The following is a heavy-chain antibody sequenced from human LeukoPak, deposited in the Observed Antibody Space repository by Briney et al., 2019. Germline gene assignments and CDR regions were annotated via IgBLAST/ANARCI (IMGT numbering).Heavy chain of an antibody. J-gene: IGHJ4*02. CDR2: IRAGGGST. CDR3: AREGGYSSGPDY. Sequence: GGSLRLSCAASGFTFSNYAMTWVRQAPGKGLEWVSGIRAGGGSTNFADSVRGRFTLSTDNSKNTLYLQMNSLRAEDTAVYYCAREGGYSSGPDYWGQGALVTVSS. D-gene: IGHD5-18*01. V-gene: IGHV3-23*01. CDR1: GFTFSNYA.